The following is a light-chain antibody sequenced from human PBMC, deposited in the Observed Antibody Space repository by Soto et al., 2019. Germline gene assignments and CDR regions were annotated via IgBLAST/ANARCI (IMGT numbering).Light chain of an antibody. Sequence: NFLLTQPHSVSESPGKRVTISCTRSSGSIASNYVQWYQQRPGSAPTTVIYEDNQRPSGVPDRFSGSIDSSSNSASLTISGLKTEDEADYYCQSYDSSNQRVVFGGGTQLTVL. V-gene: IGLV6-57*04. CDR3: QSYDSSNQRVV. CDR1: SGSIASNY. CDR2: EDN. J-gene: IGLJ2*01.